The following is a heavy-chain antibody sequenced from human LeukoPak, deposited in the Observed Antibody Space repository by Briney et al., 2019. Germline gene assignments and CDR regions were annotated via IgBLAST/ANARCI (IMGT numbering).Heavy chain of an antibody. D-gene: IGHD3-10*01. CDR2: FDPVDDET. V-gene: IGHV1-24*01. J-gene: IGHJ4*02. CDR1: GYTLTELS. CDR3: ATGPGTWAMVRGVIDY. Sequence: GASVKVSCKVSGYTLTELSIHWVRQAPGKGLEWMGGFDPVDDETIYAQKFRGRVTMTEDTSTDTAYMELSSLRSEDTAKYYCATGPGTWAMVRGVIDYWGQGTLVTVSS.